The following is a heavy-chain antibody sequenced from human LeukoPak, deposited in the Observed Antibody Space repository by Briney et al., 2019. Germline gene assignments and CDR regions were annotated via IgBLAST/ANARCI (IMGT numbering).Heavy chain of an antibody. CDR1: GYILSSYN. J-gene: IGHJ4*02. CDR3: ARPRGAAAEFDY. CDR2: INPSGGDT. D-gene: IGHD6-13*01. Sequence: GASVTVSCKASGYILSSYNMHWVRQAPGQGLEWLGIINPSGGDTKYAQKFQGRVTITADESTSTAYMELSSLRSEDTAVYYCARPRGAAAEFDYWGQGTLVTVSS. V-gene: IGHV1-46*01.